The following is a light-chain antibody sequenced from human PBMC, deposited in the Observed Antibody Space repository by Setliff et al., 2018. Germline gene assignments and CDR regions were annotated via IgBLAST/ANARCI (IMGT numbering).Light chain of an antibody. Sequence: QSVLTQPPSVSGATGQRVTISCTGSRSNIGANYEVHWYQHLPGAAPKLLIFANSNRPSGVPDRFSGSKSDTSASLAIAGLQPEDEADYYCQSYDTSLSAYVFGTGTKVTVL. J-gene: IGLJ1*01. CDR1: RSNIGANYE. CDR2: ANS. V-gene: IGLV1-40*01. CDR3: QSYDTSLSAYV.